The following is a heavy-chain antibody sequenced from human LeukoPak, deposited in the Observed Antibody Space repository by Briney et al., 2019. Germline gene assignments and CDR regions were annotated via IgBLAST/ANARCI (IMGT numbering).Heavy chain of an antibody. Sequence: GGSLRLSCAASGFTFSSYAMSWVRQAPGKGLEWVSAISGSGGSTYYADSVKGRFTISRDNSKNTLYLQMKSLRAEDTAVYYCAKGNTDGMVATIQYFDYWGQGTLVTVSS. CDR2: ISGSGGST. V-gene: IGHV3-23*01. D-gene: IGHD5-12*01. CDR1: GFTFSSYA. J-gene: IGHJ4*02. CDR3: AKGNTDGMVATIQYFDY.